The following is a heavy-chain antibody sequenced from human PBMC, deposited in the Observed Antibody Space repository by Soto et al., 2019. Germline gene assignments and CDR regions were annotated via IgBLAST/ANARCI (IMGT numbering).Heavy chain of an antibody. CDR1: GGSISISNYY. CDR3: ARDKITGLFDY. CDR2: IHYSGST. V-gene: IGHV4-39*02. D-gene: IGHD2-8*02. J-gene: IGHJ4*02. Sequence: SETLSLTCTVSGGSISISNYYWGWIRQPPGKGLEWIGNIHYSGSTYYNPSLKSRVTISVDTSKNQFSLRLSSVTAADTAVYYCARDKITGLFDYWGQGTLVTVS.